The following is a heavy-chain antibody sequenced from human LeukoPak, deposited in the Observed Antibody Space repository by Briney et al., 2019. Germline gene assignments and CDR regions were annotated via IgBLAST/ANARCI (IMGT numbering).Heavy chain of an antibody. CDR3: ARDHGGSPRHNAFDI. Sequence: GGSLRLSCAASGSTFSDYYMSWIRQAPGKGLEWVSYISSSSGSTNYADSVEGRFTISRDNSKNSLYLQMNTLRADDTAVYYCARDHGGSPRHNAFDIWGEGTMVTVSS. V-gene: IGHV3-11*06. J-gene: IGHJ3*02. D-gene: IGHD1-26*01. CDR1: GSTFSDYY. CDR2: ISSSSGST.